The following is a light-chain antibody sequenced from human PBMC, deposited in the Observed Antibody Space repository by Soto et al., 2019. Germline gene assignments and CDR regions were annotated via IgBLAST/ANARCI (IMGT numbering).Light chain of an antibody. V-gene: IGKV4-1*01. CDR2: WAS. CDR1: QSALYSSNNKNY. Sequence: DIVMTHSPDSLVVSLGESATINCKSSQSALYSSNNKNYLAWYQQKPGQPPKLLIYWASTRGSGVPDRFSGSGSGTDFTLTISSLQTEDVAVYYCQQYYTTPLTFGGGTKVDIK. CDR3: QQYYTTPLT. J-gene: IGKJ4*01.